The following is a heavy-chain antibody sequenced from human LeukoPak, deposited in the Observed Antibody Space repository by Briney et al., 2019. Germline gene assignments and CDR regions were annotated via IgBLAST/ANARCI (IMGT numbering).Heavy chain of an antibody. CDR1: GFTFSYFW. Sequence: PGGSLRLSCAASGFTFSYFWMSWVRQAPGKGLEWVANINLDGTERHYVDSVKGRFTISRDNARKSLYLQMNSLRDEDTAVYYCARDNVGATPFDYWGQGTLVTDSS. CDR2: INLDGTER. V-gene: IGHV3-7*05. D-gene: IGHD1-26*01. CDR3: ARDNVGATPFDY. J-gene: IGHJ4*02.